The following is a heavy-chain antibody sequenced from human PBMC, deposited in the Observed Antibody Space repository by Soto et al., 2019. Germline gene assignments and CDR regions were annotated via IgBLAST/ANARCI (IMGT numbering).Heavy chain of an antibody. V-gene: IGHV1-18*01. CDR2: ISAYNGNT. Sequence: ASVKVSCKASGYTFTSYGISWVRQAPGQGLEWMGWISAYNGNTNYAQKLQGRVTMTTDTSTSTAYMELRSLRSDDTAVYYCAHSLAAPQEGDYYYYGMDVWGQGTTVTVSS. D-gene: IGHD6-25*01. CDR3: AHSLAAPQEGDYYYYGMDV. CDR1: GYTFTSYG. J-gene: IGHJ6*02.